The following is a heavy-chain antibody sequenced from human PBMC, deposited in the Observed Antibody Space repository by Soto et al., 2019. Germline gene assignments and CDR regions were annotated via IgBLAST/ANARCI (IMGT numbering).Heavy chain of an antibody. CDR1: GLAFSTYW. CDR2: TKPDETET. D-gene: IGHD4-4*01. Sequence: EVQLVESGGGLVQPWGSLRLSCTTSGLAFSTYWMAWVRQAPGKGLEWVGNTKPDETETYYADSVEGRVTISRDNAKSSLYLQMDSLRVEDAAVYYCATIGDVTFHYWGQGTPVTVSS. J-gene: IGHJ4*02. CDR3: ATIGDVTFHY. V-gene: IGHV3-7*02.